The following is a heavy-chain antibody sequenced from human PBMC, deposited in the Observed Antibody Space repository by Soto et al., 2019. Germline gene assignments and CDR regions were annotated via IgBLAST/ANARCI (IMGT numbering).Heavy chain of an antibody. D-gene: IGHD3-22*01. CDR1: GFTFSRYW. V-gene: IGHV3-74*03. CDR2: INTDKSTL. J-gene: IGHJ4*02. Sequence: EVQLVESGGGLVHPGGSLRLSCLASGFTFSRYWMHWVRQAPGKGLVWVSRINTDKSTLTYADSVEGRFTISRDNAKNTLYLQMDSLRAEDTAAYYCVRPFYDLDRRPPLDHWGPGTLVTVSS. CDR3: VRPFYDLDRRPPLDH.